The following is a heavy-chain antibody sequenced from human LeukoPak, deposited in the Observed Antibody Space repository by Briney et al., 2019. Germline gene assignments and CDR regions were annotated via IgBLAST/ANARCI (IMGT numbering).Heavy chain of an antibody. CDR3: ARGPARAAFDY. Sequence: GGSLRLSCAASGFTVSSNYMSWVRQAPGKGLEWVSVIYSGGSTYYADSVKGRFTISRDNSKNTLYLQMNSLRAEDTAVYYCARGPARAAFDYWGQGTLLTVSS. D-gene: IGHD6-25*01. J-gene: IGHJ4*02. V-gene: IGHV3-53*01. CDR1: GFTVSSNY. CDR2: IYSGGST.